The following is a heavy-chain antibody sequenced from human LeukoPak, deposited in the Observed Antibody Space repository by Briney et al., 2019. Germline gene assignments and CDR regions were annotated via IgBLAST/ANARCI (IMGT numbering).Heavy chain of an antibody. Sequence: GGSLRLSCVVSGFTFSSYGMHWVRQAPGKGLEWVAVISYDGSNKYYADSVKGRFTISRDNSKNTLYLQMNSLRAEDTAVYYCAKDIGGYKAFDIWGQGTMVTVSS. J-gene: IGHJ3*02. CDR1: GFTFSSYG. CDR3: AKDIGGYKAFDI. CDR2: ISYDGSNK. V-gene: IGHV3-30*18. D-gene: IGHD5-24*01.